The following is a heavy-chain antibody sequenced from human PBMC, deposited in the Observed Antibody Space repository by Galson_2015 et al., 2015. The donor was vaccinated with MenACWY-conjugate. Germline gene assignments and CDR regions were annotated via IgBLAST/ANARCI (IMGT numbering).Heavy chain of an antibody. Sequence: SLRLSCAASGFTVSSSYMSRVRQAPGKGLEWVSFIYSGGSTYYADSVKGRFTISRDNSRNTLYLQMNSLRAEDTAVYYCARDPPTAAGYWGQGTLVTVSS. D-gene: IGHD6-13*01. J-gene: IGHJ4*02. CDR3: ARDPPTAAGY. CDR2: IYSGGST. CDR1: GFTVSSSY. V-gene: IGHV3-53*01.